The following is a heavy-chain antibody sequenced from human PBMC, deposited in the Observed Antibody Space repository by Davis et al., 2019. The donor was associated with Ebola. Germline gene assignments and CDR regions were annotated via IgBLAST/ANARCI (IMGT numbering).Heavy chain of an antibody. D-gene: IGHD1-26*01. V-gene: IGHV1-18*01. CDR2: ISAYNGNT. Sequence: AASVKVSCKASGYTFKNSAISWVRQAPGQGLDWTGWISAYNGNTAFAQILQGRVTMTTDTSTGTAYMELRRLRSDDTAVYFCARTSIVGTNTTASDIWGQGTKVTVSS. J-gene: IGHJ3*02. CDR1: GYTFKNSA. CDR3: ARTSIVGTNTTASDI.